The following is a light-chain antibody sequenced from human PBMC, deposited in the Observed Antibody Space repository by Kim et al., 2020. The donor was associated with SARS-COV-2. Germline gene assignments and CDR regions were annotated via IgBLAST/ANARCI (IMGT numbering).Light chain of an antibody. CDR1: KLGDKY. Sequence: SYELTQPPSVSVSPGQTASITCSGDKLGDKYACWYQQKPGQSPVLVIFQDNKRPSGIPARFSGSNSGNTATLTVSGTQAMDEADYYCQAWDSNTVYVFGTGTKGTVL. CDR2: QDN. J-gene: IGLJ1*01. CDR3: QAWDSNTVYV. V-gene: IGLV3-1*01.